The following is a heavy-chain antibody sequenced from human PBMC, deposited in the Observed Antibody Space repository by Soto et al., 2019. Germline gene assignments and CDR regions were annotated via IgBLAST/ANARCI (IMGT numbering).Heavy chain of an antibody. V-gene: IGHV4-59*12. CDR3: ARVPGP. J-gene: IGHJ5*02. Sequence: SETLSLTCTVSGGSISSYGWSWIRQSPGKGLEWIGYTHDSGSTNYNPSLKSRVTISVDRSKNQFSLKLSSVTAADTAVYYCARVPGPWGQGTLVTVSS. CDR2: THDSGST. CDR1: GGSISSYG.